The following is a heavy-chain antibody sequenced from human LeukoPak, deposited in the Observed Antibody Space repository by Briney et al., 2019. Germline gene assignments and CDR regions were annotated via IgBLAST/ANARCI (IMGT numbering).Heavy chain of an antibody. V-gene: IGHV1-18*01. D-gene: IGHD6-13*01. CDR3: ARGGGPYSSSWYEIYY. CDR1: GYTFTSYG. CDR2: NSAYNGHT. Sequence: RASVTVSCKASGYTFTSYGFSWVRQAPAPGLEWMGWNSAYNGHTNYAQQPLSRVTMTTDTSTSTAYMELRSLRSEDTAVYYSARGGGPYSSSWYEIYYWGKGTLVTVS. J-gene: IGHJ4*02.